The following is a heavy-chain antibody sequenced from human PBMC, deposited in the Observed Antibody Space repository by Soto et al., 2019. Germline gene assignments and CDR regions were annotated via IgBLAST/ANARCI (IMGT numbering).Heavy chain of an antibody. D-gene: IGHD3-22*01. CDR1: GGSVSSGSYY. CDR2: IYYSGST. J-gene: IGHJ3*02. Sequence: SETLSLTCTVSGGSVSSGSYYWSWIRQPPGKGLEWIGYIYYSGSTNYNPSLKSRVTISVDTSKNQFSLKLSSVTAADTAVYYCASVTMIVYAFDIWGQGTMVTVSS. CDR3: ASVTMIVYAFDI. V-gene: IGHV4-61*01.